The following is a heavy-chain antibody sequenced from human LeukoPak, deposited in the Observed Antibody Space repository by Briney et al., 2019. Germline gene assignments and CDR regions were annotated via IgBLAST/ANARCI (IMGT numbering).Heavy chain of an antibody. CDR2: IIPIFGTA. Sequence: SVKVSCKTSGGTFSSYAISWVRQAPGQGLEWMGGIIPIFGTANYAQKFQGRVMITADESTSTAYMELSSLRSEDTAVYYCARDITSGYSYGYGDGAFDIWGQGTMVTVSS. J-gene: IGHJ3*02. CDR3: ARDITSGYSYGYGDGAFDI. V-gene: IGHV1-69*13. CDR1: GGTFSSYA. D-gene: IGHD5-18*01.